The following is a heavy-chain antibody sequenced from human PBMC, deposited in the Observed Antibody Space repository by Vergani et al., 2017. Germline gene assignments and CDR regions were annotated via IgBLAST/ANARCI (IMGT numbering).Heavy chain of an antibody. CDR3: ARGPPHYDILTGYYLYYFDY. D-gene: IGHD3-9*01. J-gene: IGHJ4*02. CDR2: IIPILGIA. CDR1: GGTFSSYT. Sequence: QVQLVQSGAEVKKPGSSVKVSCKASGGTFSSYTISWVRQAPGQGLEWMGRIIPILGIANYAQKFQGRVTITADESTSTAYMELSSLRSEDTAVYYCARGPPHYDILTGYYLYYFDYWGQGTLVTVSS. V-gene: IGHV1-69*02.